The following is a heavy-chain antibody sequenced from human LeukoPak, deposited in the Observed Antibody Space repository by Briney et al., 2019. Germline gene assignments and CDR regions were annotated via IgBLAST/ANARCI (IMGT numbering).Heavy chain of an antibody. V-gene: IGHV4-34*01. J-gene: IGHJ4*02. D-gene: IGHD5-24*01. Sequence: PSETLSLTCALYGGSCDDYYCSWLRQPPGKGLEWIGEIHPSGIFYYNSSLLSRVTISIDTSKSQFSLRLTSVTAADTAFYYCARGRDRSKAGDHWGQGSLVTVSS. CDR2: IHPSGIF. CDR1: GGSCDDYY. CDR3: ARGRDRSKAGDH.